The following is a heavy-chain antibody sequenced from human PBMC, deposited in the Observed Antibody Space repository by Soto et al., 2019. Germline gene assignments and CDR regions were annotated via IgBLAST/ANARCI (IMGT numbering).Heavy chain of an antibody. CDR1: GYIITSYG. Sequence: QVELVQSGSEVKKPGASVKVSCKASGYIITSYGISWLRQAPGQGLEWLGGTTAFSGNAIYAQRFQGRVTMTTDTSTSTAYMELRSLRSDDTAVYYCARLMTMVTTNYFDYWGQGTLVSVSS. CDR2: TTAFSGNA. V-gene: IGHV1-18*01. J-gene: IGHJ4*02. CDR3: ARLMTMVTTNYFDY. D-gene: IGHD4-17*01.